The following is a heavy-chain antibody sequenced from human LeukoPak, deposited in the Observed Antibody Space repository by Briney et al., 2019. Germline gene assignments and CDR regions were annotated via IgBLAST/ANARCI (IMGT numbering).Heavy chain of an antibody. J-gene: IGHJ4*02. D-gene: IGHD6-13*01. V-gene: IGHV4-34*01. Sequence: SETLSLTCTVSGGSIRSYYWSWIRQPPGKGLEWIGEINHSGTTNYNPSLKSRVTISVDTSKNQFSLKLSSVTAADTAVYYCARGDRYSSSWPFDFWGQGTLVTVSS. CDR3: ARGDRYSSSWPFDF. CDR2: INHSGTT. CDR1: GGSIRSYY.